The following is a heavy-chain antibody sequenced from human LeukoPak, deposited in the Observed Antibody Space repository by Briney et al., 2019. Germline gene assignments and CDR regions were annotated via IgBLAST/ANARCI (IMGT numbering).Heavy chain of an antibody. CDR1: GYTFTSYD. CDR2: MNPNSGNT. D-gene: IGHD2-15*01. J-gene: IGHJ5*02. V-gene: IGHV1-8*03. CDR3: ARGKGYCRGGSCFWGNWFDP. Sequence: ASVKVSXKASGYTFTSYDINWVRQATGQGLEWMGWMNPNSGNTGYAQKFQGRVTITRNTSISTAYMELSSLRSEDTAVYYCARGKGYCRGGSCFWGNWFDPWGQGTLVTVSS.